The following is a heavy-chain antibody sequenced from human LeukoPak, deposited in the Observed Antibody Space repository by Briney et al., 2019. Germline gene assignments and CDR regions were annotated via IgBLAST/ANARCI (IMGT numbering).Heavy chain of an antibody. D-gene: IGHD3-22*01. CDR2: ISYDGSNK. V-gene: IGHV3-30-3*01. CDR1: GFTFSSYA. CDR3: ARGAPYDSSGYYYAGDAFDI. Sequence: GGSLRLSCAASGFTFSSYAMHWVRQAPGKGLEWVAVISYDGSNKYYADSVKGRFTISRDNSKNTLYLQMNSLRAEDTAVYYCARGAPYDSSGYYYAGDAFDIWGQGTMVTVSS. J-gene: IGHJ3*02.